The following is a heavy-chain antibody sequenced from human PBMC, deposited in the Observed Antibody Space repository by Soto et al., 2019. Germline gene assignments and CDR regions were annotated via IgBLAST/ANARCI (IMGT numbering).Heavy chain of an antibody. Sequence: GGSLRLSCAASGFTFSSYWMHWVRQAPGKGPVWVSRINSDGSSTSYADSVKGRFTISRDNAKNRLYLQMNSLRAEDTAVYYCAGGYKFDYWGQGTLVTVSS. D-gene: IGHD5-18*01. CDR3: AGGYKFDY. CDR1: GFTFSSYW. V-gene: IGHV3-74*01. J-gene: IGHJ4*02. CDR2: INSDGSST.